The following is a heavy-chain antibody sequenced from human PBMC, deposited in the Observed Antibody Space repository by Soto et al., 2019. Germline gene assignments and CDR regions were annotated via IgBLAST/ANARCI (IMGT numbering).Heavy chain of an antibody. D-gene: IGHD2-8*02. CDR2: ISGSGGTT. V-gene: IGHV3-23*01. CDR1: EFTFSSYG. J-gene: IGHJ4*02. Sequence: GGSLRLSCAASEFTFSSYGMHWVRQAPGKGLEWVSGISGSGGTTNYADSVKGRFTISRDNSKNTLYLQMNSLRVEDTAVYYCAKGHPGILVDLFDYWGQGTLVTVSS. CDR3: AKGHPGILVDLFDY.